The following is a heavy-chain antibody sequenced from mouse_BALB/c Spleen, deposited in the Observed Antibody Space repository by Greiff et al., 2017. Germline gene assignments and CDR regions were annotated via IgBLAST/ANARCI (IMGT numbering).Heavy chain of an antibody. Sequence: EVKLVESGPGLVKPSQSLSLTCTVTGYSITSDYAWNWIRQFPGNKLEWMGYISYSGSTSYNPSLKSRISITRDTSKNQFFLQLNSVTTEDTATYYCARTGTRFAYWGQGTLVTVSA. J-gene: IGHJ3*01. D-gene: IGHD4-1*01. CDR1: GYSITSDYA. V-gene: IGHV3-2*02. CDR2: ISYSGST. CDR3: ARTGTRFAY.